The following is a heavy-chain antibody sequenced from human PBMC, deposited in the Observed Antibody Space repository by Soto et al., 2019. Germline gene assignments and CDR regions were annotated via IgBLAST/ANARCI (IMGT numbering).Heavy chain of an antibody. CDR3: GREVYGYSKWDA. CDR2: IYHGEST. CDR1: GASVTRDGNC. D-gene: IGHD4-4*01. Sequence: QVQLRESGSGLVKPSQTLSLTCSVSGASVTRDGNCWTWIRQPPGKGLEFVASIYHGESTFYNPSLRRRVTISLDQSKNQFSLKLTSVTAAATALDYCGREVYGYSKWDAWGEGPLVTVSS. J-gene: IGHJ5*02. V-gene: IGHV4-30-2*01.